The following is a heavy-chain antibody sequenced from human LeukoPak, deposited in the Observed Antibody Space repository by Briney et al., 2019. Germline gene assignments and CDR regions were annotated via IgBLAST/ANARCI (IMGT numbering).Heavy chain of an antibody. D-gene: IGHD6-25*01. J-gene: IGHJ6*03. CDR1: GYTFTGYY. CDR3: ARDGAAGHYMDV. V-gene: IGHV1-2*02. Sequence: ASVKVSCKASGYTFTGYYMHWVRQALGQGLEWMGWINPNSGGTNYAQKFQGRVTMTRDTSISTAYMELSRLRSDDTAVYYCARDGAAGHYMDVWGKGTTVTVSS. CDR2: INPNSGGT.